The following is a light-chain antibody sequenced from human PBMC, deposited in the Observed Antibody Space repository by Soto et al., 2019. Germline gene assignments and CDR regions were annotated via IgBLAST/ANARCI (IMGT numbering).Light chain of an antibody. CDR2: EVV. Sequence: QCPINQARSASGSPGRPVTISCTGTRNDIVVYDFVSWYQHHPGKAPRLIIYEVVQRPSGVPDRFSGSKSGNTASLTVSGLQAADEADYFCKSYAGSNTYVFGSGTKVTVL. CDR1: RNDIVVYDF. V-gene: IGLV2-8*01. CDR3: KSYAGSNTYV. J-gene: IGLJ1*01.